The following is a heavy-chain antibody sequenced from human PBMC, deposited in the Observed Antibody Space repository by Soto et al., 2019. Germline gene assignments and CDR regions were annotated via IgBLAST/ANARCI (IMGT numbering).Heavy chain of an antibody. D-gene: IGHD2-21*01. CDR1: GFTFSSYA. CDR3: ARDRLRGGAFFDY. V-gene: IGHV3-30-3*01. J-gene: IGHJ4*02. CDR2: ISYDGSNE. Sequence: QVQLVESGGGVVQPGRSLRLSCAASGFTFSSYAMHWVRQAPGKGLEWVAVISYDGSNEFYADSVKGRFTISRDNSKDKLYLQMNSLRAEDTAIYYCARDRLRGGAFFDYWGQGTLVTVSS.